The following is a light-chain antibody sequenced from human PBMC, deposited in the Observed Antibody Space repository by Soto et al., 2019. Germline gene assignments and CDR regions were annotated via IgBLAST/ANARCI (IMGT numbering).Light chain of an antibody. V-gene: IGKV2D-29*02. CDR1: QSLLHITGETF. J-gene: IGKJ1*01. CDR2: EVS. CDR3: MQSTQLPPT. Sequence: DVVMTQTPLSLSVAPVRPASISCKSSQSLLHITGETFLFWYLQKPGQSPQLLIYEVSTRVSGVPDRFSGSGSGTDFTLEISRVETDDVGIYYCMQSTQLPPTFGQGTKVDIK.